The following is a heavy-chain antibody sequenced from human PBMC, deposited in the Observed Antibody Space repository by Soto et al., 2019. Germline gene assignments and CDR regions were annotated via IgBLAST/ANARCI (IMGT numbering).Heavy chain of an antibody. J-gene: IGHJ6*02. Sequence: QVQLQESGPGLVKPSQTLSLTCTVSGGSISSGGYYWSWIRQQPGKGLEWIGYIYYSGSSYYTPSLKSRLTISVDTSKNQFSLKLSSVTAADTAAYYCARLVGATITHYGMDVWGQGTTVTVSS. CDR3: ARLVGATITHYGMDV. V-gene: IGHV4-31*03. CDR1: GGSISSGGYY. CDR2: IYYSGSS. D-gene: IGHD5-12*01.